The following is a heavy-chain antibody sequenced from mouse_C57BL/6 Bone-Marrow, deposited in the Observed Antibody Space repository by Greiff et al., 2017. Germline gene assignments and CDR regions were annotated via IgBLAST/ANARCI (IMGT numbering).Heavy chain of an antibody. CDR3: ARDWYFDY. V-gene: IGHV1-69*01. Sequence: QVQLQQPGAELVMPGASVKLSCKASGYTFTSYWMHWVKQRPGQGLEWIGEIDPSDSYTNYNQKFKGKSTLTVDKSSSTAYMQLSSLTSEDSAVYYGARDWYFDYWGQGTTLTVSS. CDR2: IDPSDSYT. J-gene: IGHJ2*01. CDR1: GYTFTSYW. D-gene: IGHD4-1*01.